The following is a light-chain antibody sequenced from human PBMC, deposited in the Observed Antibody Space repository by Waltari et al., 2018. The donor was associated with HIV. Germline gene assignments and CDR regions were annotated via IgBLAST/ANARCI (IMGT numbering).Light chain of an antibody. J-gene: IGKJ2*01. CDR3: QQSYSGLYT. CDR1: QSISNY. Sequence: DIQMTQSPSSLSASVGDRVTITCRASQSISNYLNWYQQKVGKAPKLLIYAASTLQSGVPSRFSGSGSGTDFTLTISSLQPEDFATYYCQQSYSGLYTFGQGTKLEIK. CDR2: AAS. V-gene: IGKV1-39*01.